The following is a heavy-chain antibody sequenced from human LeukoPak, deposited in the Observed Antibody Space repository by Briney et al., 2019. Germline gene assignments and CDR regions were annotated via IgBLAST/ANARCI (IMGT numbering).Heavy chain of an antibody. J-gene: IGHJ4*02. CDR3: AKTRDWELTSYFDY. CDR2: IRYDGSNK. D-gene: IGHD1-26*01. Sequence: GGSLRLSCGASGFTFSSYGMHWVRQAPGKGLEWVAFIRYDGSNKYYADSVKGRFTISRDNSKNTLYLQMNSLRAEDTAVYYCAKTRDWELTSYFDYWGQGTLVTVSS. CDR1: GFTFSSYG. V-gene: IGHV3-30*02.